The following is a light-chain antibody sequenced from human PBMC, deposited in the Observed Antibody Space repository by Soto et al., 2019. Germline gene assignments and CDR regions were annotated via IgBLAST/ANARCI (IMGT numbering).Light chain of an antibody. J-gene: IGKJ1*01. CDR1: QSVSSSY. CDR2: GAS. CDR3: QKYCSSPQT. V-gene: IGKV3-20*01. Sequence: EIVLTQSPGTLSLSPGERATLSCRASQSVSSSYLAWYQQKPGQAPRLLIYGASSRATGIPDRFSGSGSGTDFTLTIIRLEPEDFAVYYCQKYCSSPQTFGQGTKVEIK.